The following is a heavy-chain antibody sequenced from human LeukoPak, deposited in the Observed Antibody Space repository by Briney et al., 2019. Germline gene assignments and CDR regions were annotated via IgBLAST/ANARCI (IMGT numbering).Heavy chain of an antibody. CDR2: ISSSSSSYI. D-gene: IGHD1-26*01. V-gene: IGHV3-21*01. Sequence: GGSLRLSCVASGITFSSYKMNWVRQAPGKGLEWVSSISSSSSSYIFYADSGKGRFTVSRDNAKNSLYLQMNSLRADDTALYYCARGISGGSYYPTDAFDIWGQGTMVTVSA. CDR1: GITFSSYK. J-gene: IGHJ3*02. CDR3: ARGISGGSYYPTDAFDI.